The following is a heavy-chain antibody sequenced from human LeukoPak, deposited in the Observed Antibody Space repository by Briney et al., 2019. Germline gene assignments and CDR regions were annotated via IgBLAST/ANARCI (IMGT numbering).Heavy chain of an antibody. CDR2: ISGSGGST. Sequence: GGSLRLSCVASGFTFSSSAMTWVRQAPGQGLEWISAISGSGGSTYYAGAVKGRFTISRDNSKNILYLQMNSLRAEDTAVYYCARPTMIGGSDAFDIWGQGTMVTVSS. CDR3: ARPTMIGGSDAFDI. CDR1: GFTFSSSA. D-gene: IGHD3-22*01. V-gene: IGHV3-23*01. J-gene: IGHJ3*02.